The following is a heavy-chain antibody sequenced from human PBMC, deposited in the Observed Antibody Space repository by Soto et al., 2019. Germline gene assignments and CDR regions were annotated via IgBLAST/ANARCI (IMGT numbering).Heavy chain of an antibody. J-gene: IGHJ3*02. CDR3: AREWAYYHSSNSNFLLRDPGAFDI. D-gene: IGHD3-3*01. CDR2: MNPNRGRT. Sequence: ASVKVSCKASGNSFTTHDISWVRQATGLGLEWIGWMNPNRGRTEYAQNFQGRVTMTWDSSINTAFLELNSLRSDDTAIYFCAREWAYYHSSNSNFLLRDPGAFDIWG. V-gene: IGHV1-8*01. CDR1: GNSFTTHD.